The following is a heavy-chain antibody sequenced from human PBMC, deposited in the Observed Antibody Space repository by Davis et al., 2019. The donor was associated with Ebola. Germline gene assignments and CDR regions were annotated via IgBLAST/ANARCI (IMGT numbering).Heavy chain of an antibody. D-gene: IGHD2-15*01. CDR2: INHSGST. Sequence: SETLSLTCAVYGGSFSGYYWSWIRQPPGKGLEWIGEINHSGSTNYNPSLKSRVTISVDKSKNQFSLKLSSVTAADTAVYYCARGRGSDIVVVVAADNWFDPWGQGTLVTVSS. CDR1: GGSFSGYY. V-gene: IGHV4-34*01. J-gene: IGHJ5*02. CDR3: ARGRGSDIVVVVAADNWFDP.